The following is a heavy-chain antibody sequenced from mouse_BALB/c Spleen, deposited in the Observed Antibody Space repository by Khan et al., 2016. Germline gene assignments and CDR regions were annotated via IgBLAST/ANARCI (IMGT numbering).Heavy chain of an antibody. CDR1: GYTFTDYS. CDR2: INTETSEP. V-gene: IGHV9-2-1*01. CDR3: ARRWLPLDH. J-gene: IGHJ2*01. Sequence: QIQLVQSGPELKKPGETVKISCKASGYTFTDYSMHWVKQAPGKGLKWMGWINTETSEPAFADDFRGRFALSLETSASTTYLQINNLKNEDTATYFWARRWLPLDHWGQGTTLTVSS. D-gene: IGHD1-1*02.